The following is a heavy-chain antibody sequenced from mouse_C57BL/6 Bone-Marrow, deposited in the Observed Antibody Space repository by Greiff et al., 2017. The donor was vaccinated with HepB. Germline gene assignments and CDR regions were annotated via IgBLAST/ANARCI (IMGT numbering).Heavy chain of an antibody. CDR1: GSTFTDYN. Sequence: VQLQQSGPELVKPGASVKIPCKASGSTFTDYNMDWVKQSHGKSLEWIGDINPNNGGTIYNQKFKGKATLTVDKSSSTAYMELRSLTSEDTAVYYCARRDYYGSSPWDFDVWGTGTTVTVSS. V-gene: IGHV1-18*01. D-gene: IGHD1-1*01. CDR3: ARRDYYGSSPWDFDV. CDR2: INPNNGGT. J-gene: IGHJ1*03.